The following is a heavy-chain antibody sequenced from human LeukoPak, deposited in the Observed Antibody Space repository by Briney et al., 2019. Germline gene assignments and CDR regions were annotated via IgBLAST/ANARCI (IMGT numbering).Heavy chain of an antibody. CDR2: IYHSGST. CDR3: ARDSVLRYFDWSNWYFDL. D-gene: IGHD3-9*01. V-gene: IGHV4-4*02. Sequence: SETLPLTCAVSGGSISSSNWWSGVRQPPGKGLEWNGEIYHSGSTNYNPSLKSRVTISVDKSKNQFSLKLSSVTAADTAVYYCARDSVLRYFDWSNWYFDLWGRGTLVTVSS. J-gene: IGHJ2*01. CDR1: GGSISSSNW.